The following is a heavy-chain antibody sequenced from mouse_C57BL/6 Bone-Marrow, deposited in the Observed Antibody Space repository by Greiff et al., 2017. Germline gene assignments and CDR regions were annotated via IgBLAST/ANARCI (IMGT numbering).Heavy chain of an antibody. CDR3: AIDGAYYGSRAY. J-gene: IGHJ3*01. CDR2: ISDGGSYT. D-gene: IGHD1-1*01. V-gene: IGHV5-4*01. CDR1: GFTFSSYA. Sequence: EVKVVESGGGLVKPGGSLKLSCAASGFTFSSYAMSWVRQTPEKRLAWVATISDGGSYTSYPDNVKGRFTISRDNAKNNLYLQMSHLKSEDTAMYYCAIDGAYYGSRAYWGQGTLVTVSA.